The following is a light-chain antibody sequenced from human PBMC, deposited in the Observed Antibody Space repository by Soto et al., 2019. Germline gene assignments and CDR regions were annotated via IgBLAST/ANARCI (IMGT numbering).Light chain of an antibody. CDR1: QSISTY. J-gene: IGKJ1*01. CDR2: AAS. Sequence: DIQMSQSPSSLSASVGARVTVTCRASQSISTYLYWYQQKPGKAPELLIYAASLLHSGVPSRFSGSGSATDFTLTISSLQPEDFATYYCQQSSSTPRTFGQGTKVDIK. V-gene: IGKV1-39*01. CDR3: QQSSSTPRT.